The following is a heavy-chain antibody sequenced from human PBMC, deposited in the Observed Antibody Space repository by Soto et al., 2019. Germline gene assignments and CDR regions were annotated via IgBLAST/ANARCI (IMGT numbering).Heavy chain of an antibody. J-gene: IGHJ4*02. V-gene: IGHV3-23*01. Sequence: EVQLLESGGGLVQPGGSLRLSCAASGFTFSSYAMSWVRQAPGKGLEWVSAISGSGGSTYYADYVKGRLTISRDNSKNTLYLQMNSLRAEDTAVYYCAKNQGGYCSGGSCYSVWVRADFDYWGQGTLVTVSS. D-gene: IGHD2-15*01. CDR1: GFTFSSYA. CDR3: AKNQGGYCSGGSCYSVWVRADFDY. CDR2: ISGSGGST.